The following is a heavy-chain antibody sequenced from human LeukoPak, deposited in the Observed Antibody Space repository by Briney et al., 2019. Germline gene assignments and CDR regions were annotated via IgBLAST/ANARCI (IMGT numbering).Heavy chain of an antibody. Sequence: VASVKVSCKASGYTFTIYAMHWVRQAPGQRLEWMGWINAGNGNTKYSQKFQGRVTITRDTSASTAYMELSSLRSEDTAVYYCARVLLWFGEFSFDYWGQGTLVTVSS. CDR2: INAGNGNT. D-gene: IGHD3-10*01. CDR1: GYTFTIYA. V-gene: IGHV1-3*01. CDR3: ARVLLWFGEFSFDY. J-gene: IGHJ4*02.